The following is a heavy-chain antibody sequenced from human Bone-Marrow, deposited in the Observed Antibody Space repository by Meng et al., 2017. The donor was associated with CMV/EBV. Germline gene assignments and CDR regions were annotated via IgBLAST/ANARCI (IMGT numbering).Heavy chain of an antibody. CDR1: GYTFTSYY. V-gene: IGHV1-46*01. J-gene: IGHJ6*02. CDR3: ARFSQGGCSSTSCYTNGMDV. CDR2: INPSGGST. Sequence: ASVKVSCKASGYTFTSYYMHWVRQAPGQGLEWMGIINPSGGSTSYAQKFQGRVTMTRDTSTSTVYTELSSLRSEDTAVYYCARFSQGGCSSTSCYTNGMDVWGQGTTVTVSS. D-gene: IGHD2-2*02.